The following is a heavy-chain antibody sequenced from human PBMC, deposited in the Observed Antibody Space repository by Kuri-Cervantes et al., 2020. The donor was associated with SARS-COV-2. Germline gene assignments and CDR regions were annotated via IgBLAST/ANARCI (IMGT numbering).Heavy chain of an antibody. Sequence: ESLKISCTVSGGSISSYYWSWIRHPAGKGLEWIGRIYTSGSTNYNPSLKSRVTMSVDTSKNQFSLKLSSVTAADTAVYYCARTLRTLSYGLSEWFDPWGQGTLVTVSS. J-gene: IGHJ5*02. CDR2: IYTSGST. V-gene: IGHV4-4*07. CDR3: ARTLRTLSYGLSEWFDP. D-gene: IGHD1-26*01. CDR1: GGSISSYY.